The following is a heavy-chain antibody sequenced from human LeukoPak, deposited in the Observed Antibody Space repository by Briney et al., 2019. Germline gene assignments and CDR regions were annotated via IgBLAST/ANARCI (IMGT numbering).Heavy chain of an antibody. D-gene: IGHD6-13*01. Sequence: QPGGALRPSRAAPGFTFSTYGMTRGRPAPGKGVGWVSAISGSGGSTYYADSVKGRFTISRDNSKNTLYLQMNSLRAEDTALYYCAKTGGIAAAHWGQGTLVTVSS. CDR3: AKTGGIAAAH. CDR2: ISGSGGST. J-gene: IGHJ4*02. CDR1: GFTFSTYG. V-gene: IGHV3-23*01.